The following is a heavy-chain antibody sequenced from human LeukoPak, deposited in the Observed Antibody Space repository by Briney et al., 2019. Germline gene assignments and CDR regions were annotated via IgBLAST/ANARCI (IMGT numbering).Heavy chain of an antibody. Sequence: SETLSLTCTVSGGSISSHYWSWIRQPPGKGLEWIGYIYYSGSTNYNPSLKSRITISVDTSKNQFSLKLSSVTAADTAVYYCARGGYYDFWSGYPNWFDPWGQGTLVTVSS. CDR2: IYYSGST. J-gene: IGHJ5*02. CDR3: ARGGYYDFWSGYPNWFDP. D-gene: IGHD3-3*01. V-gene: IGHV4-59*11. CDR1: GGSISSHY.